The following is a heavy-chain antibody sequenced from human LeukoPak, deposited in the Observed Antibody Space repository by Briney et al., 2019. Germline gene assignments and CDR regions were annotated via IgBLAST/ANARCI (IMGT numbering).Heavy chain of an antibody. Sequence: GGSLRLSCAASGFTISSYAMHWVRQAPGKGLEYVSAISSNGGSTYYANSVKGRFTISRDNSKNTLYLQMGSLRAEDMAVYYCASGSHSGSYGPFDYWGQGTLVTVSS. CDR2: ISSNGGST. D-gene: IGHD1-26*01. CDR3: ASGSHSGSYGPFDY. V-gene: IGHV3-64*01. CDR1: GFTISSYA. J-gene: IGHJ4*02.